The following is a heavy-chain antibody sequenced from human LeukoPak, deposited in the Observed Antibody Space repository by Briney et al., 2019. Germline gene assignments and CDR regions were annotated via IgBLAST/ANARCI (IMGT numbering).Heavy chain of an antibody. J-gene: IGHJ4*02. V-gene: IGHV3-48*01. CDR2: ISSSSTTI. CDR3: ARDGGWQDDY. CDR1: GFTFSSYS. D-gene: IGHD3-16*01. Sequence: GGSLRLSCAASGFTFSSYSMNWVRQAPGKGLEWVSYISSSSTTIYNADSVKGRFTISRDNAKNSLYLQMNSLRAEDTAVYYCARDGGWQDDYWGQGTLVTVSS.